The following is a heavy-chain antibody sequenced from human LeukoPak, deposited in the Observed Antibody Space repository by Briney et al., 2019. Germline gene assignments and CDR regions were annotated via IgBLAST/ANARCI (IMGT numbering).Heavy chain of an antibody. V-gene: IGHV4-34*01. CDR2: INHSGST. D-gene: IGHD6-19*01. CDR1: GGSFSGYY. Sequence: SETLSLTCAVYGGSFSGYYWSWIRQPPGKGLEWIGEINHSGSTNYNPSLKSRVTMSVDTSKNQFSLKLTSVTAADTAVYYCAREEVAGTADYWGQGTLVTVSS. CDR3: AREEVAGTADY. J-gene: IGHJ4*02.